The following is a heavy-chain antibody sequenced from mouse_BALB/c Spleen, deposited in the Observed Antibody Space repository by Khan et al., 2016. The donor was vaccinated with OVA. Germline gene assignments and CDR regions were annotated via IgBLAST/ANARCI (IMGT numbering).Heavy chain of an antibody. CDR2: IFPGDDST. V-gene: IGHV1S56*01. J-gene: IGHJ1*01. Sequence: QVQLQQSGAELVKPGASVRLSCKASGYTFTSYDINWVRQRPEQGLEWIGWIFPGDDSTKYNEKFKGKATLTTDKSSSTAYMPLSRLTSEDSAVYFCARHYYVGNLYGVFDVWGAGTTVTVSS. CDR3: ARHYYVGNLYGVFDV. CDR1: GYTFTSYD. D-gene: IGHD1-1*02.